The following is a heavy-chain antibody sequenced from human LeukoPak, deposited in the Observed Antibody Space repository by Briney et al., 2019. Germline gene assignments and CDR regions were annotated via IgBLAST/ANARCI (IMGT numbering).Heavy chain of an antibody. Sequence: GGSLRLSCAASGFTFSSYWMSWVRQAPGKGLEWVANIKQDGSEKYYVDSVKGRFTISRDNAKNSLSLQMNSLRAEDTAVYYCATPDSWSPFDYWGQGTLVTVSS. D-gene: IGHD6-13*01. CDR1: GFTFSSYW. CDR3: ATPDSWSPFDY. J-gene: IGHJ4*02. V-gene: IGHV3-7*05. CDR2: IKQDGSEK.